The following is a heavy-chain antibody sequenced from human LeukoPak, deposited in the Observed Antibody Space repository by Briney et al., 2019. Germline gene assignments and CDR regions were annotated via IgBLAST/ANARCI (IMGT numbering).Heavy chain of an antibody. CDR2: VYTSGST. CDR3: AREFAPYYYDSSGYWAHALDI. D-gene: IGHD3-22*01. J-gene: IGHJ3*02. Sequence: SETLSLTCTVSGGSISSYYWSWIRQPAGKGLEWIGRVYTSGSTNYNPSLKSRVTMSVDTSKNQFSLKLSSVTAADTAVYYCAREFAPYYYDSSGYWAHALDIRGQGTMVTVSS. V-gene: IGHV4-4*07. CDR1: GGSISSYY.